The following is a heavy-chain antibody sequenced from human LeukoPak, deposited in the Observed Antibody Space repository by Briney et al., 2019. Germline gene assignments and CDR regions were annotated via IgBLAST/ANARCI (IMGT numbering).Heavy chain of an antibody. CDR1: GYTFSNYI. Sequence: GASVTVSCKASGYTFSNYIISWVRQAPGQGLERMGCISAYNGNTNYAQKLQGRVTMTTDTSTSTAYMELRSLRSDDTAVYYCARDRSSSDYWGQGTPVTVSS. CDR2: ISAYNGNT. CDR3: ARDRSSSDY. D-gene: IGHD3-10*01. J-gene: IGHJ4*02. V-gene: IGHV1-18*04.